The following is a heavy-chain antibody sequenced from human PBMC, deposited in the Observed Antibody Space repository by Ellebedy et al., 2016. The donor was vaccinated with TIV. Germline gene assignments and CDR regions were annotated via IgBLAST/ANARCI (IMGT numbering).Heavy chain of an antibody. CDR2: INPNSGNT. V-gene: IGHV1-8*02. CDR3: ARVMVRGVMFDY. CDR1: GYTFTGYY. Sequence: ASVKVSXXASGYTFTGYYMHWVRQAPGQGLEWMGWINPNSGNTGYAQKFQGRVTMTRNTSISTAYMELSSLRSEDTAVYYCARVMVRGVMFDYWGQGTLVTVSS. D-gene: IGHD3-10*01. J-gene: IGHJ4*02.